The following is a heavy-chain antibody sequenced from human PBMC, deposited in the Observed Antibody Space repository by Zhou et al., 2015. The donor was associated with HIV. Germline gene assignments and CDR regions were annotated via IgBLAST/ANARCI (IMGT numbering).Heavy chain of an antibody. CDR2: SIPLFGSV. D-gene: IGHD2-2*01. CDR1: GGTFSNYA. CDR3: ARGGAYCSSTICYYYGMDV. J-gene: IGHJ6*02. Sequence: QVQLVQSGAEVKKPGSSVKVSCKASGGTFSNYAMNWVRQAPGQGLEWLGGSIPLFGSVNYAQKFQGRLTITADDSTATXYMELGSLGSEDTAVYYCARGGAYCSSTICYYYGMDVWGQGTTVTVSS. V-gene: IGHV1-69*01.